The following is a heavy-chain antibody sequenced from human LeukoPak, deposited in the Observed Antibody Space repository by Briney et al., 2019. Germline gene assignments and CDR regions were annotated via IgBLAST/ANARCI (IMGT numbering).Heavy chain of an antibody. J-gene: IGHJ3*02. CDR2: INPNNGGT. Sequence: ASVKVSCTASGYTFTGYYIHWVRQAPGQGLEWMGRINPNNGGTNYAQKFQGRVTMTRDMSMSTAYMELSRLRSVDTAVYYCAGEDNSSGYRPFDIWGQGTMVTVPS. CDR3: AGEDNSSGYRPFDI. V-gene: IGHV1-2*06. CDR1: GYTFTGYY. D-gene: IGHD3-22*01.